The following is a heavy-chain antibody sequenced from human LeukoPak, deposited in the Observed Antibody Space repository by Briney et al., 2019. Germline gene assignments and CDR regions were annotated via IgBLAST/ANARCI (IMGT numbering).Heavy chain of an antibody. D-gene: IGHD2-2*01. Sequence: ASVKVSCKASGYTFTGYYMHWVRQAPGQGLEWMGWINPNSGGTNYAQKFQGRVTMTRDTSISTAYMELSRLRSDDTAVYYCARRHAYCSSTSCYFGYGDYGGVLDIWGQGTMVTVSS. CDR3: ARRHAYCSSTSCYFGYGDYGGVLDI. J-gene: IGHJ3*02. CDR1: GYTFTGYY. V-gene: IGHV1-2*02. CDR2: INPNSGGT.